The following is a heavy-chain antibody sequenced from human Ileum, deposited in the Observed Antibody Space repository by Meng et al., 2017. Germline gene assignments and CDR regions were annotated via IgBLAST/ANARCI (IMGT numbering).Heavy chain of an antibody. CDR3: ARAWSSSWSFLDF. V-gene: IGHV4-34*01. D-gene: IGHD6-13*01. Sequence: VQLLPWGAGLFKPSETLSLTCAVSGGSFSGYYWTWIRQSPGKGLEWIGEINRGGNTNYNPSLKSRITMSVDTSKNQFFLNLTSVTPADTAVYYCARAWSSSWSFLDFWGQGGLVTVSS. J-gene: IGHJ4*02. CDR1: GGSFSGYY. CDR2: INRGGNT.